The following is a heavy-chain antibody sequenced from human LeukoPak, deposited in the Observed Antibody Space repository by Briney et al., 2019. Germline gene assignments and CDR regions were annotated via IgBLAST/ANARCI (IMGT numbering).Heavy chain of an antibody. CDR3: ARVSSSSWYGSLDYYFDY. J-gene: IGHJ4*02. Sequence: GGSLRLSCAASGFTFSSYWMSWVRQAPGKGLEWVANIKKDGSEKYYVDSVKGRFTISRDSAKNSLYLQMNSLRAEDTAVYYCARVSSSSWYGSLDYYFDYWGQGTLVTVSS. CDR2: IKKDGSEK. V-gene: IGHV3-7*03. CDR1: GFTFSSYW. D-gene: IGHD6-13*01.